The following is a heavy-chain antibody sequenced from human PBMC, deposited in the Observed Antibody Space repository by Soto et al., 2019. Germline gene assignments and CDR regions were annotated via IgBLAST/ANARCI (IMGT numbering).Heavy chain of an antibody. CDR1: GFTFSSYA. V-gene: IGHV3-23*01. Sequence: EVQLLESGGGLVQPGGSLRLSCAASGFTFSSYAKSWVRQAPGKGLEWVSSISGSGGGTYYADSVKGRFTISRDNSRNTLSLQMNSLSAEDTAVYYCARDYYFDYWGQGTLVTVSS. J-gene: IGHJ4*02. CDR3: ARDYYFDY. CDR2: ISGSGGGT.